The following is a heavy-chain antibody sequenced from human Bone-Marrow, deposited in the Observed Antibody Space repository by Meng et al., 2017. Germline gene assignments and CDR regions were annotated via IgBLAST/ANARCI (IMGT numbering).Heavy chain of an antibody. CDR2: IIPIFGTA. J-gene: IGHJ3*02. CDR3: ARGGGAFDI. Sequence: SVKVSCKASGGTFSSYAISWVRQAPGQGLEWMGGIIPIFGTANYAQKFQGRVTMTTDTSTSTAYMELRSLRSDDTAVYYCARGGGAFDIWGQGTMVTVSS. D-gene: IGHD3-16*01. CDR1: GGTFSSYA. V-gene: IGHV1-69*05.